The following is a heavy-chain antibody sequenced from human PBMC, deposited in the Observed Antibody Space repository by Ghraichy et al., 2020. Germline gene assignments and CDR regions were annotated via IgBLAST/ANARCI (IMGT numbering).Heavy chain of an antibody. CDR3: AADSTYYYDSSGLDY. V-gene: IGHV1-58*02. CDR1: GFTFTSSA. Sequence: SVKVSCKASGFTFTSSAMQWVRQARGQRLEWIGWIVVGSGNTNYAQKFQERVTITRDMSTSTAYMELSSLRSEDTAVYYCAADSTYYYDSSGLDYWGQGTLVTVSS. D-gene: IGHD3-22*01. J-gene: IGHJ4*02. CDR2: IVVGSGNT.